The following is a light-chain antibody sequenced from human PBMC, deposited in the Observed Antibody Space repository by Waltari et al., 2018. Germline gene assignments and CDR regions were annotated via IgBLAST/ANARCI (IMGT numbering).Light chain of an antibody. CDR1: QSVSSSY. Sequence: EIVLTQSPGTLSLSPGERATLSCRASQSVSSSYLAWYQQKPGQAPRPLISGASSRATSIPDRFSGSGSGTDFTLTISRLEPEDFAVYYCQQYGSSPITFGQGTRLEIK. CDR2: GAS. CDR3: QQYGSSPIT. V-gene: IGKV3-20*01. J-gene: IGKJ5*01.